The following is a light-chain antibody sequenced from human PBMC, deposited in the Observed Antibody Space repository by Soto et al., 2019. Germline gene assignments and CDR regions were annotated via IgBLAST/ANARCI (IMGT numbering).Light chain of an antibody. CDR3: QQYDSPPLT. CDR2: ESS. J-gene: IGKJ4*01. V-gene: IGKV1-33*01. Sequence: DIQMTQSPSSLSASVGDRVTITCQASQDISNYLNWYQQKPRKAPELLIYESSNLEGGVPPNFSGSGSGTDFSLTISSLQPEDVATYYCQQYDSPPLTFGGGTKVELK. CDR1: QDISNY.